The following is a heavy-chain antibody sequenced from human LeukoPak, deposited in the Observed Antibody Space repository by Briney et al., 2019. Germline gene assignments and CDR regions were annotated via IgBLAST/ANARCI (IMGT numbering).Heavy chain of an antibody. CDR1: GFAFSSYA. V-gene: IGHV3-23*01. CDR3: AKDRPNYYGSNGHYYKLNGDC. J-gene: IGHJ4*02. D-gene: IGHD3-22*01. Sequence: GGSLRLSCAASGFAFSSYAMSWVRQAPGKGLEWVSSITSSGAATYYADSVKGRFTISRDNSDNTLYLQMNSLRAEDTAVYYCAKDRPNYYGSNGHYYKLNGDCWGQGTLVTVSS. CDR2: ITSSGAAT.